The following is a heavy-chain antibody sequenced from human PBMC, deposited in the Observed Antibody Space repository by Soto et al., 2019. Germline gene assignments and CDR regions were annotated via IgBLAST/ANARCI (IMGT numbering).Heavy chain of an antibody. V-gene: IGHV3-33*01. CDR1: GFTFSSYG. Sequence: GGSLRLSCAASGFTFSSYGMHWVRQAPGKGLEWVAVIWYDGSNKYYADSVKGRFTISRDNSKNTLYLQMDSLRAEDTAVYYCARAPYIAAPDYWGQGTLVTVSS. CDR2: IWYDGSNK. D-gene: IGHD6-6*01. J-gene: IGHJ4*02. CDR3: ARAPYIAAPDY.